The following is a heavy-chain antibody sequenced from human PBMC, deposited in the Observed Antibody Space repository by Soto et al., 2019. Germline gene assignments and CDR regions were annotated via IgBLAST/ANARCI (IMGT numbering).Heavy chain of an antibody. CDR2: INGGSTT. CDR3: AKDKDWSGVYGMDV. CDR1: GFTFCSYA. Sequence: GGSMEISCAASGFTFCSYAMNWVRQAPGKGLEWVTTINGGSTTYYADSVKGRFTISRDNSKNTLYLQMNGLRAEDTAVYYCAKDKDWSGVYGMDVWGQGTTVTVSS. J-gene: IGHJ6*02. V-gene: IGHV3-23*01. D-gene: IGHD3-3*01.